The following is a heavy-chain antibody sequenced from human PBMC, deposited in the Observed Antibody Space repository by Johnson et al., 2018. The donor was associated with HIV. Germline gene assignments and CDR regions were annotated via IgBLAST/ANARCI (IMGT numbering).Heavy chain of an antibody. D-gene: IGHD3-3*01. CDR2: IYSGGST. Sequence: VQLVESGGGLVQPGGSLRLSCAASGFTVSSNYMSWVRQAPGKGLEWVSVIYSGGSTYYADSVKGRFTISRDDSKNTLYLQMNSLKSDDTAMYYCATERGVSEWLRRPFDAFDVWGQGTMVTVSS. J-gene: IGHJ3*01. V-gene: IGHV3-66*01. CDR3: ATERGVSEWLRRPFDAFDV. CDR1: GFTVSSNY.